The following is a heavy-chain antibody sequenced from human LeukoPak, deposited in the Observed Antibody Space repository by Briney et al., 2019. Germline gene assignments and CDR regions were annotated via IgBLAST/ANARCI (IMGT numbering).Heavy chain of an antibody. J-gene: IGHJ4*02. Sequence: GGSLRLSCAASGFTFSSYAMHWVRQAPGKGLEWVAVISYDGSNKYYADSVKGRFTISRDNSKNTLDLQMNSLRAEDTAVYYCARDTLYSSRAEASYFDYWGQGTLVTVSS. CDR3: ARDTLYSSRAEASYFDY. CDR2: ISYDGSNK. CDR1: GFTFSSYA. V-gene: IGHV3-30-3*01. D-gene: IGHD6-13*01.